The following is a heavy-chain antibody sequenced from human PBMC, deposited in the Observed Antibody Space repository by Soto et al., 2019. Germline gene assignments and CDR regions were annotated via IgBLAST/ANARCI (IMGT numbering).Heavy chain of an antibody. CDR2: IYPGDSDT. Sequence: GESLKISCNGSGYSFTSYWIGWVRQMPGKGLECMGIIYPGDSDTRYSPSFQGQVTISADKSISTAYLQWSSLKASDTAIYYCARYGIGLELRYHYYYGMDVWGQGPTVRVSS. D-gene: IGHD1-7*01. CDR1: GYSFTSYW. J-gene: IGHJ6*02. V-gene: IGHV5-51*01. CDR3: ARYGIGLELRYHYYYGMDV.